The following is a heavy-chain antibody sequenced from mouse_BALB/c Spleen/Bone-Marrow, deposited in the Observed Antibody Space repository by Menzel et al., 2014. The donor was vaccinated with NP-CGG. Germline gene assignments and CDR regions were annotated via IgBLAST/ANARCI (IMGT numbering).Heavy chain of an antibody. Sequence: EVQLQQSGTVLARPGASVKMSCKASGYSFTSHWMHWVKQRPGQGLEWIGAIYPGNSDTSYNQKFKGKAKLTAVTSATTAYMELSSLTNEDSAVYFCTRKVYYGNPLDYWGQGTTLTVSS. CDR1: GYSFTSHW. D-gene: IGHD2-1*01. J-gene: IGHJ2*01. V-gene: IGHV1-5*01. CDR2: IYPGNSDT. CDR3: TRKVYYGNPLDY.